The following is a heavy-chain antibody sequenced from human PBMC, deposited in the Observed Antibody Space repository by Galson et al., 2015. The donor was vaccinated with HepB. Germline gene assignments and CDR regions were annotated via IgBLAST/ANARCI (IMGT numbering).Heavy chain of an antibody. Sequence: SLRLSCAASGFTFSSYAMSWVRQAPGKGLEWVSAISGSGGSTYYADSVKGRFTISRDNSKNTLYLQMNSLRAEDTAVYYCAKGIYSYGSYDYWGQGTLVTVSS. CDR3: AKGIYSYGSYDY. D-gene: IGHD5-18*01. CDR1: GFTFSSYA. V-gene: IGHV3-23*01. J-gene: IGHJ4*02. CDR2: ISGSGGST.